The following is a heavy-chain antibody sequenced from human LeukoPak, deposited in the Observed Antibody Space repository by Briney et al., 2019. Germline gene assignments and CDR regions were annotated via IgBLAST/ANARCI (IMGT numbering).Heavy chain of an antibody. J-gene: IGHJ6*02. V-gene: IGHV1-24*01. D-gene: IGHD5-12*01. CDR2: FDPEDGET. CDR3: ATVGVALYGMDV. Sequence: ASVKVSCKVSGYTLTELSMHWVRQAPGKGLEWMGGFDPEDGETIYAQKFQGRVTMAEDTSTDTAYMELSSLRPEDTAVYYCATVGVALYGMDVWGQGTTVTVSS. CDR1: GYTLTELS.